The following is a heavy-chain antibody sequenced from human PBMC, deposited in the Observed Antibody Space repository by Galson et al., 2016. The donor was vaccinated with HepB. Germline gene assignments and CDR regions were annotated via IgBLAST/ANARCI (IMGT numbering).Heavy chain of an antibody. CDR3: ARGGNYETLDY. D-gene: IGHD1-7*01. V-gene: IGHV3-74*01. J-gene: IGHJ4*02. Sequence: SLRLSCAASGFTFSPYWMHRVRQAPGEGLVWVSYIHSDGRSTTYADSVMGRFTISRDNAKNTVHLQMNSLRAEDTAVYYCARGGNYETLDYWGQGTLVTVSS. CDR2: IHSDGRST. CDR1: GFTFSPYW.